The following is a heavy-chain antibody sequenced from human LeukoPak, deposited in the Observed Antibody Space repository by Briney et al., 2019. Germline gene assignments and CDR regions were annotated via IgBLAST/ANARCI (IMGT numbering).Heavy chain of an antibody. D-gene: IGHD3-16*02. CDR3: ARGSLTFGGVIVNPFDY. CDR2: IHYSGST. Sequence: SETLSLTCTVSGGSISSSSYYWGWIRQPPGKGLEWIGSIHYSGSTYYNPSLKSRVTISVDTSKNQFSLKLSSVTAADTAVYYCARGSLTFGGVIVNPFDYWGQGTLVTVSS. J-gene: IGHJ4*02. CDR1: GGSISSSSYY. V-gene: IGHV4-39*01.